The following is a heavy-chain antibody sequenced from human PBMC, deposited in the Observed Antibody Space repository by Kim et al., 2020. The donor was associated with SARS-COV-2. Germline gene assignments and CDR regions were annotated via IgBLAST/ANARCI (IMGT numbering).Heavy chain of an antibody. CDR2: IWYDGSNK. J-gene: IGHJ3*02. CDR1: GFTFSSYG. Sequence: GGSLRLSCAASGFTFSSYGMHWVRQAPGKGLEWVAVIWYDGSNKYYADSVKGRFTISRDNSKNTLYLQMNSLRAEDTAVYYCAKDMKGIQLIEAGDAFDIWGQGTMVTVSS. V-gene: IGHV3-33*06. CDR3: AKDMKGIQLIEAGDAFDI. D-gene: IGHD5-18*01.